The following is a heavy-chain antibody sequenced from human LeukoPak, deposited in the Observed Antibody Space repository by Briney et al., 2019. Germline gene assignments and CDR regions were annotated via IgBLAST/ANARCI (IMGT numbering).Heavy chain of an antibody. CDR3: ALAAIYDSSGEGAFDI. CDR2: MNPNSGNT. Sequence: ASVKVSCRASGYTFTSYDINWVRQATGQGLEWMGWMNPNSGNTGYAQKFQGRVTMTRNTSISTAYMELSSLRSEDTAVYYCALAAIYDSSGEGAFDIWGRGTMVTVSS. D-gene: IGHD3-22*01. CDR1: GYTFTSYD. J-gene: IGHJ3*02. V-gene: IGHV1-8*01.